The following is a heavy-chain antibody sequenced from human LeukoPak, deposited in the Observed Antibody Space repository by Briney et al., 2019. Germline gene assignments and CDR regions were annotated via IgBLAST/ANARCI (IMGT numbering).Heavy chain of an antibody. Sequence: SETLSLTCTVSGGSISSYYWAWIRQPPGKGLEWIGYIYYSGSTNYNPSLKSRVTISLDTSKNQFSLMLRSVTAADTAVYYCARRYTGSPEERFDYWGQGTLVTVSS. CDR1: GGSISSYY. CDR2: IYYSGST. V-gene: IGHV4-59*08. J-gene: IGHJ4*02. D-gene: IGHD1-26*01. CDR3: ARRYTGSPEERFDY.